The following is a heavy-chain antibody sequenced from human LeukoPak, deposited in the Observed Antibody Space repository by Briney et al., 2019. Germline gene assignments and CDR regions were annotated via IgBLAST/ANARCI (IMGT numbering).Heavy chain of an antibody. CDR3: ARGGYYYDY. J-gene: IGHJ4*02. CDR1: GFTFSNYN. Sequence: PGGSLRLSCAASGFTFSNYNMNWVRQAPGKGPEWVSFISGTSTIIYYADAVKGRFTISRDNAKNSLYLQMNGLRAEDTAVYYCARGGYYYDYWGQGTLVTVS. D-gene: IGHD3-22*01. CDR2: ISGTSTII. V-gene: IGHV3-21*01.